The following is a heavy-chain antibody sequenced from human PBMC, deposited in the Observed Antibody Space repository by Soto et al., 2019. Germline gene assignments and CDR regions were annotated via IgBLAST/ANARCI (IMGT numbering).Heavy chain of an antibody. D-gene: IGHD6-6*01. CDR1: GFTFSSYA. Sequence: GGSLRLSCAASGFTFSSYAMSWVRQAPGKGLEYVSAISSNGGSIYYANSVKGRFTISRDNSKNTLYLQMGSLRAEDMAVYYCARQYSRAAIYWFDPWGQGTLVTVSS. CDR2: ISSNGGSI. V-gene: IGHV3-64*01. J-gene: IGHJ5*02. CDR3: ARQYSRAAIYWFDP.